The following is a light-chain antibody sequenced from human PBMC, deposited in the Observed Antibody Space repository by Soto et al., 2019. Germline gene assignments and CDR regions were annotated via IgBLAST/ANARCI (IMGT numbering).Light chain of an antibody. CDR1: QSVSSY. V-gene: IGKV3-11*01. CDR2: DAS. CDR3: KQRTLLGT. J-gene: IGKJ1*01. Sequence: IALTQSPATLSLSPGERAALSCWASQSVSSYLAWYQQKPGQAPRLLIYDASNRATGIPARFSGSGSGTDFTLTISSREPEDFAVYYCKQRTLLGTFAQGTKV.